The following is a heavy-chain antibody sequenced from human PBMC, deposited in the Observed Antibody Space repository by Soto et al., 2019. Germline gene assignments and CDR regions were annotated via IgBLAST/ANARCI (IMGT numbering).Heavy chain of an antibody. V-gene: IGHV4-30-4*01. CDR3: ARGEFTIFGVVIIPDWFDP. D-gene: IGHD3-3*01. CDR2: IHYSGST. CDR1: CGSISRGDYY. Sequence: SETLSLTCTVSCGSISRGDYYCSWIRQPPGKGLEWIGYIHYSGSTYYNPSLKSRVTISVDTSKNQFSLKLSSVTAADTAVYYCARGEFTIFGVVIIPDWFDPWGQGTLVTVSS. J-gene: IGHJ5*02.